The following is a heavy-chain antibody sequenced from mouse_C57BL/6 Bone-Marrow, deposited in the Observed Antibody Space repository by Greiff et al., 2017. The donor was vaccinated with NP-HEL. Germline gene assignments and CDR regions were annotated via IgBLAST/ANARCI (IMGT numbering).Heavy chain of an antibody. V-gene: IGHV1-50*01. CDR2: IDPSDSYT. CDR3: ARGGSREAWFAY. J-gene: IGHJ3*01. Sequence: QVQLQQSGAELVKPGASVKLSCKASGYTFTSYWMQWVKQRPGQGLEWIGEIDPSDSYTNYNQKFKGKATLTVDTTSSTAYMQLSSLTSEDSAVYYCARGGSREAWFAYWGQGTLVTVSA. CDR1: GYTFTSYW.